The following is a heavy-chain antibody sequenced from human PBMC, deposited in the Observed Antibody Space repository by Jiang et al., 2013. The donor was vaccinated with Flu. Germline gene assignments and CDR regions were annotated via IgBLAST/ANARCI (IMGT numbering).Heavy chain of an antibody. CDR2: IYLGDSDT. CDR3: ARPESLLSGGAFDI. Sequence: QLVESGAEVKKPGESLKISCEGSGYTFASYWIGWVRQMPGKGLEWMGIIYLGDSDTRYSPSFQGQVTISADQSINTAYLQWSSLKAPDTAMYYCARPESLLSGGAFDIWGQGTMVTVSS. D-gene: IGHD1-14*01. V-gene: IGHV5-51*03. CDR1: GYTFASYW. J-gene: IGHJ3*02.